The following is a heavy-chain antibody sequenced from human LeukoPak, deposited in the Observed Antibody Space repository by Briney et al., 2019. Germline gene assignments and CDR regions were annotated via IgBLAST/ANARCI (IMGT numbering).Heavy chain of an antibody. CDR2: IYSGGST. D-gene: IGHD3-22*01. J-gene: IGHJ3*02. V-gene: IGHV3-53*01. CDR1: GFTVSSNY. Sequence: GSLRLSCAASGFTVSSNYMSWVRQAPGKGLEWVSVIYSGGSTYYADSVKGRFTISRDNAKNSLYLQMNSLRAEDTAVYYCARDDYYDSSGYYTGGAFDIWGQGTMVTVSS. CDR3: ARDDYYDSSGYYTGGAFDI.